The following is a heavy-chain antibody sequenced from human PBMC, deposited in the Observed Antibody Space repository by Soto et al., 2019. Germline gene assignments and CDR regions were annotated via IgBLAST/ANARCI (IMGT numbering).Heavy chain of an antibody. D-gene: IGHD3-10*01. CDR2: MYYTGTT. CDR1: GDSISRDY. Sequence: QVQLQESGPGLVKPSETLSLTCSVSGDSISRDYWSWIRQPPGKGLEWIGYMYYTGTTNYNPSLRSRVTISLDTSKKQFSLTLSSVTAADTAVYYCASPGTRFGNKMDVWGQGTTVTVSS. V-gene: IGHV4-59*01. J-gene: IGHJ6*02. CDR3: ASPGTRFGNKMDV.